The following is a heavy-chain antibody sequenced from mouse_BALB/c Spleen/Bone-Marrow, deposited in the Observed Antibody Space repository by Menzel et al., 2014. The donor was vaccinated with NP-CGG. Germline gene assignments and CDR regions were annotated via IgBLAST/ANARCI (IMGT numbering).Heavy chain of an antibody. CDR1: GYTFTDYW. CDR2: IDTSDSYT. J-gene: IGHJ3*01. Sequence: VQGVESGAELVMSGASVKMSCKASGYTFTDYWMHWVKQRPGQGLEWIGAIDTSDSYTSYNQKFKGKATLTVDESSSTAYMQLSSLTSEDSAVYYCARGDWDDAYWGQGTLVTVSA. D-gene: IGHD4-1*01. CDR3: ARGDWDDAY. V-gene: IGHV1-69*01.